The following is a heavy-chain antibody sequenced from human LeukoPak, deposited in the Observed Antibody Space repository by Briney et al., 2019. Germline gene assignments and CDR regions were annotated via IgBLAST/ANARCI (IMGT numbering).Heavy chain of an antibody. V-gene: IGHV3-21*03. CDR2: ISSSSSYI. D-gene: IGHD1-26*01. Sequence: GGSLRLSCAASGFTFSSYSMNWVRHAPEKGLECVSSISSSSSYIYYADSVKGRFTIYRDNAKNSLYLQMNSVRAEDRALYYYVTYSWFDPWGQGTLVSVSS. CDR3: VTYSWFDP. CDR1: GFTFSSYS. J-gene: IGHJ5*02.